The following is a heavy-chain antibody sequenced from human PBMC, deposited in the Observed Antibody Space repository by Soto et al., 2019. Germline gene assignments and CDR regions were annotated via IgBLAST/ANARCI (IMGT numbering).Heavy chain of an antibody. CDR1: GFTFSSYA. CDR2: ISGSGGST. D-gene: IGHD3-10*01. Sequence: EVQLLESGGGLVQPGGSLRLSFAASGFTFSSYAMSWVRQAPGKGLEWVSAISGSGGSTYYADSVKGRFTISRDNSKNTLYLQMNSLRAEDTAVYYCAKDWTMVRGNDYWGQGTLVTVSS. CDR3: AKDWTMVRGNDY. J-gene: IGHJ4*02. V-gene: IGHV3-23*01.